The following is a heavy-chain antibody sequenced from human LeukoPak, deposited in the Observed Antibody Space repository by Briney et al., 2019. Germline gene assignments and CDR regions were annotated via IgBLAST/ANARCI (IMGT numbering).Heavy chain of an antibody. CDR1: GFTFSSYA. CDR2: ISGSGGST. Sequence: GGSLRLSCAASGFTFSSYAMSWVRQAPGKGLEWVSAISGSGGSTYYADSVKGRFTISRDNSKNTLYLQMNSLRAEDTAVYYCAKEGADYYDSSGYYPASYYYGMDVWGQGTTVTVSS. D-gene: IGHD3-22*01. J-gene: IGHJ6*02. V-gene: IGHV3-23*01. CDR3: AKEGADYYDSSGYYPASYYYGMDV.